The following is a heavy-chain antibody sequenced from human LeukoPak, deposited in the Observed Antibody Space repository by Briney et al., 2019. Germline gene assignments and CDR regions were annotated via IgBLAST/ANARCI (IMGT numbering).Heavy chain of an antibody. CDR1: GGSISSGGYY. D-gene: IGHD3-10*01. Sequence: PSETLSLTCTVSGGSISSGGYYWSWIRQHPGKGLEWIGYIYYSGSTYYNPSLKSRVTISVDTSKNQFSLKLSFVTAADTAVYYCARDKGSGSYYTYYYYGMDVWGQGTTVTVSS. J-gene: IGHJ6*02. CDR3: ARDKGSGSYYTYYYYGMDV. CDR2: IYYSGST. V-gene: IGHV4-31*03.